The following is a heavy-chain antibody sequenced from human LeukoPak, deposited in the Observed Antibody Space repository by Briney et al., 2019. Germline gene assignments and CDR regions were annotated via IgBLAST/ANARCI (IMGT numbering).Heavy chain of an antibody. Sequence: ASVEVSCKASGYTFTSYYMHWVRQAPGQGLEWMGIVNPSGGSTSYAQKFQGRVTMTRDTSTSTVYMELSSLRSEDTAVYYCARDRQFGVVKGNWFDPWGQGTLVTVSS. CDR2: VNPSGGST. J-gene: IGHJ5*02. V-gene: IGHV1-46*01. CDR3: ARDRQFGVVKGNWFDP. D-gene: IGHD3-3*01. CDR1: GYTFTSYY.